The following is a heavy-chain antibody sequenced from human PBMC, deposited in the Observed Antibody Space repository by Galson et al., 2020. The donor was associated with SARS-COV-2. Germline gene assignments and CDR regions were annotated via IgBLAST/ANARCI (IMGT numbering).Heavy chain of an antibody. Sequence: GGSLRLSCAGSGFTFSDYGMHWVRQAPDKGLEWVAVIWNDGKNTYYAASVKGRFTISRDNSKNTLYLQLNSLKVEDTAVYFCARSSGSTVRGGSDYWGQGTLVSVSS. CDR2: IWNDGKNT. D-gene: IGHD1-26*01. J-gene: IGHJ4*02. CDR3: ARSSGSTVRGGSDY. V-gene: IGHV3-33*01. CDR1: GFTFSDYG.